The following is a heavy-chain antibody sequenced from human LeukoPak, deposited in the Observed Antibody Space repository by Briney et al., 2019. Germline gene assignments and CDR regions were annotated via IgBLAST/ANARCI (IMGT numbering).Heavy chain of an antibody. CDR2: ISGSGGST. J-gene: IGHJ4*02. CDR3: AKFGGLYNWNYYFDY. CDR1: GGSFSGYY. Sequence: ETLSLTCAVYGGSFSGYYWSWVRQAPGKGLEWVSAISGSGGSTYYADSVKGRFTISRDNSKNTLYLQMNSLRAEDTAVYYCAKFGGLYNWNYYFDYWGQGTLVTVSS. D-gene: IGHD1-7*01. V-gene: IGHV3-23*01.